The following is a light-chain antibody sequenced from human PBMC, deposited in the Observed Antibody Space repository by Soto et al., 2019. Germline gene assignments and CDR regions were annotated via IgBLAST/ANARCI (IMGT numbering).Light chain of an antibody. V-gene: IGLV2-11*01. CDR2: DVS. J-gene: IGLJ1*01. CDR3: CSYAGSPYV. CDR1: GSDVGAYNY. Sequence: QSVLTQPRSVSGSPGQSVTISRTGTGSDVGAYNYVSWYQQHPGKAPKFIIYDVSKRPSGVPDRFSGSKSGNTASLTITGLQAEDEAEYYCCSYAGSPYVFGTGTKVTVL.